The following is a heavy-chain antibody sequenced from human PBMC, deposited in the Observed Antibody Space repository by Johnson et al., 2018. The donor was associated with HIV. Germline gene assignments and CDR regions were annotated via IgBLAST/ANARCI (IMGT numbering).Heavy chain of an antibody. CDR2: IRSKGNTYAT. Sequence: VQLVESGGGLVLPGGSLKLACAASGFTFSGSAMHWVRQASGRGLEWVGLIRSKGNTYATVYAASVKGRFTISRDDSQNTAYLQMNSLKTEDTAVYYCTKVVGYCSGGGCYTPGDIWGQGTMVTVSS. CDR3: TKVVGYCSGGGCYTPGDI. CDR1: GFTFSGSA. D-gene: IGHD2-15*01. J-gene: IGHJ3*02. V-gene: IGHV3-73*02.